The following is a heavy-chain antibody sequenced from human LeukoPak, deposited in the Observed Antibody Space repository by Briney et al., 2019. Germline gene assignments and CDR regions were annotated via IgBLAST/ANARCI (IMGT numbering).Heavy chain of an antibody. D-gene: IGHD5-18*01. CDR3: AAVDVDTAFP. CDR2: ISGSGGST. CDR1: GFTFGDYA. Sequence: PGGSLRLSCTGSGFTFGDYAISWVRQAPGKGLEWVSAISGSGGSTYYADSVKGRFTISRDNSKNTLYLQMNSLRAEDTAVYYCAAVDVDTAFPWGQGTLVTVSS. J-gene: IGHJ5*02. V-gene: IGHV3-23*01.